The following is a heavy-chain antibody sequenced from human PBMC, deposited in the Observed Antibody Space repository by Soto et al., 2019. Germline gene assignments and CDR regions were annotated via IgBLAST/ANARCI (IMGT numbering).Heavy chain of an antibody. D-gene: IGHD3-10*02. Sequence: SETLSLTCAVYGGSFSGYYWSWIRQPPGKGLEWIGEINHSGSTNYNPSLKSRVTISVDTSKNQFSLKLSSVTAADTAVYYCARRTERVPPPRPSVRYYYYYMDVWGKGTTVTVSS. V-gene: IGHV4-34*01. J-gene: IGHJ6*03. CDR2: INHSGST. CDR1: GGSFSGYY. CDR3: ARRTERVPPPRPSVRYYYYYMDV.